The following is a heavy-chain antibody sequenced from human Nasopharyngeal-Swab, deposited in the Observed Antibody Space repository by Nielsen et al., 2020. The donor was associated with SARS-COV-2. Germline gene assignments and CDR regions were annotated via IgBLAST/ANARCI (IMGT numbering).Heavy chain of an antibody. D-gene: IGHD4-17*01. J-gene: IGHJ6*02. CDR1: GYSFSDYF. CDR3: AVDYGDYDSYYGMDV. Sequence: ASVKVSCKASGYSFSDYFMEWIRQAPGQGLEWMGWISAYNGNTNYAQNLQGRVTMTTDTSTSTVYMELRSLRFDDTAVYYCAVDYGDYDSYYGMDVWGQGTTVTVSS. V-gene: IGHV1-18*04. CDR2: ISAYNGNT.